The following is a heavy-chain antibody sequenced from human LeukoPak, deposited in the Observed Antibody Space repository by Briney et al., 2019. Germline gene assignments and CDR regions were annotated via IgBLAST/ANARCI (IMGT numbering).Heavy chain of an antibody. J-gene: IGHJ5*02. V-gene: IGHV4-61*01. D-gene: IGHD1-26*01. CDR3: ARSRAFNSGAFDP. Sequence: SETLSLTCTVSGASVSSASYWSWIRQPPGKGVEWIAHIYNGVNTNYNPSLKSRVTISVDTSKNQFSLRRNSVTAADTAVYYCARSRAFNSGAFDPWGQGSLVTVSS. CDR2: IYNGVNT. CDR1: GASVSSASY.